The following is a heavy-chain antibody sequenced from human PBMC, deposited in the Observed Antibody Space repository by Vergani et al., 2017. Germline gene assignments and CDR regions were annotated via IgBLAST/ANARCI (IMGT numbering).Heavy chain of an antibody. CDR3: ARGGGGNIRRLYYFDY. Sequence: QVQLQESGPGLVKPSETLSLTCTVSGYSISSGYYWGWIRQPPGKGLEWIGSIYHSGSTYYNPSLKSRVTISVDTSKNQFSLKLSSVTAADTAVYYCARGGGGNIRRLYYFDYWGQGTLVTVSS. J-gene: IGHJ4*02. CDR2: IYHSGST. D-gene: IGHD1-26*01. CDR1: GYSISSGYY. V-gene: IGHV4-38-2*02.